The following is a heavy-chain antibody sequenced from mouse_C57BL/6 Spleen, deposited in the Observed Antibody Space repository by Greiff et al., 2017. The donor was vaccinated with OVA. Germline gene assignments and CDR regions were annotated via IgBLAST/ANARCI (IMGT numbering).Heavy chain of an antibody. Sequence: EVHLVESEGGLVQPGSSMKLSCTASGFTFSDYYMAWVRQVPEKGLEWVANINYDGSSTYYLDSLKSRFIISRDNAKNILYLQMSSLKSEDTATYYCARESNYVDFDVWGTGTTVTVSS. CDR2: INYDGSST. V-gene: IGHV5-16*01. CDR1: GFTFSDYY. CDR3: ARESNYVDFDV. J-gene: IGHJ1*03. D-gene: IGHD2-5*01.